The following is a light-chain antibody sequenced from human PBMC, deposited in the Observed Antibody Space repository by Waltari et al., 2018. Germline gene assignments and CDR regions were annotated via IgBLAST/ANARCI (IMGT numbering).Light chain of an antibody. CDR3: QQYYRSRS. J-gene: IGKJ1*01. V-gene: IGKV4-1*01. Sequence: DIVMTQSPDSLAVSLGERATINCKSSKNILYNSNDKNYFAWYQQKPGQDPKLLIYWASTRESGVPDRFSGSGSGTDFTLTISSLQAEDVAVYYCQQYYRSRSFGQGTKVEIK. CDR2: WAS. CDR1: KNILYNSNDKNY.